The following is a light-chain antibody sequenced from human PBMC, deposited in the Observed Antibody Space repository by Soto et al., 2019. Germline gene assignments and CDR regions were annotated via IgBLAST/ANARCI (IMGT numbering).Light chain of an antibody. Sequence: QCSLAQPPYASGSRGQSFTISCTGTISDVGGYDYVSWYQQHPGKAPKLMIYEVTIRPSGVSDRFSGSKYGNTASLTVSGLQAEDEADYYCSSYTGGNPSYVFGTGTKVTVL. CDR3: SSYTGGNPSYV. CDR1: ISDVGGYDY. J-gene: IGLJ1*01. CDR2: EVT. V-gene: IGLV2-8*01.